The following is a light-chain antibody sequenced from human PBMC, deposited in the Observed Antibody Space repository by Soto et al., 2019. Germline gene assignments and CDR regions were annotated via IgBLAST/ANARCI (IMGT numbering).Light chain of an antibody. CDR1: SSDVGGYNY. Sequence: QSVLAQPRSVSGSPGQSVTISRTGTSSDVGGYNYVSWYQQHPGKAPKLMIYDVCKRPSGVPDRFSGSKSGNTASLTISGLQAEDEADYYCCSYAGSDVVFGGGTKVTVL. J-gene: IGLJ2*01. CDR3: CSYAGSDVV. CDR2: DVC. V-gene: IGLV2-11*01.